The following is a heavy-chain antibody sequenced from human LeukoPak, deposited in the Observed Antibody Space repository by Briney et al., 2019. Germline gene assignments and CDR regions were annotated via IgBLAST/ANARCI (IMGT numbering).Heavy chain of an antibody. CDR1: GFTFSSYT. V-gene: IGHV3-21*01. J-gene: IGHJ6*03. Sequence: GGSLRLSRAASGFTFSSYTMNWVRQAPGKGLEWVSSISASSNNIYYADSLKGRFTISRDNAKNSLFLQMSSLRAEDTAVYYCAKGGEMIHYYYMDVWGKGTTVTVSS. D-gene: IGHD3-22*01. CDR2: ISASSNNI. CDR3: AKGGEMIHYYYMDV.